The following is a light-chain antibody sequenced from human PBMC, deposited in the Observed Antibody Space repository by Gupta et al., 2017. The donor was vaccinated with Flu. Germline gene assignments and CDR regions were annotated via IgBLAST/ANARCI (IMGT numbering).Light chain of an antibody. J-gene: IGKJ2*02. CDR3: QQYDNRPCT. V-gene: IGKV1-33*01. Sequence: DIQMTQSPSSLSASVGDRVTITCQASKDISNYLNWYQQKPGKAPKLLIYDASNLETGVPSRFSGSGSGTDFTFTISRLQPEDIATYYCQQYDNRPCTFGQGTKLEIK. CDR1: KDISNY. CDR2: DAS.